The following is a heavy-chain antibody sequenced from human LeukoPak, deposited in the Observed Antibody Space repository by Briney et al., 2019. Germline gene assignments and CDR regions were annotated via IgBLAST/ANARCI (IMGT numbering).Heavy chain of an antibody. V-gene: IGHV3-53*01. CDR3: AREYYGPFNY. J-gene: IGHJ4*02. D-gene: IGHD3-10*01. Sequence: PGGSLRLSCAASGFTVSSNYMSWVRQAPGKGLEWVSSINSGGTTNYADSVKGRFTISRDKSNNTLYLQMHSLRVEDTAVYYCAREYYGPFNYWGQGTLAAVSS. CDR2: INSGGTT. CDR1: GFTVSSNY.